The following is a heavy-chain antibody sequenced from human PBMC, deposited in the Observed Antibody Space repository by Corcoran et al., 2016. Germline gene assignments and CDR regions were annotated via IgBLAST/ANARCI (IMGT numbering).Heavy chain of an antibody. CDR1: GFTVSSNY. CDR3: ARDLRGSTAGMDV. V-gene: IGHV3-53*01. D-gene: IGHD5-12*01. J-gene: IGHJ6*02. Sequence: EVQLVESGGGLIQPGGSLRLSCAASGFTVSSNYMSWVRQAPGKGLEWVSVIYSGGSTYYADSVKGRFTISRDNSKNTLYLQMNSLRAEETAVYYCARDLRGSTAGMDVWGQGTTVTVSS. CDR2: IYSGGST.